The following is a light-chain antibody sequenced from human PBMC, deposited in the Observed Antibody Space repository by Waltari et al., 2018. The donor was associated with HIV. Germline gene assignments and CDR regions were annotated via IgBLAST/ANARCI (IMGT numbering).Light chain of an antibody. J-gene: IGKJ4*01. CDR3: QQYDNWLS. Sequence: VMTQSPATLSVSPGERATLSCRASQSVTSNLAWYQLKPGQAPRLLMYGASTRATGIPARFSGSGSGTECTLTISSLQSEDFAVYVCQQYDNWLSFGGGTKVEIK. V-gene: IGKV3-15*01. CDR1: QSVTSN. CDR2: GAS.